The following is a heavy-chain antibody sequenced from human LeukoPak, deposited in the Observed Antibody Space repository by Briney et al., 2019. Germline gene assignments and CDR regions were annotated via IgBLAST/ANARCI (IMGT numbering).Heavy chain of an antibody. D-gene: IGHD3-22*01. J-gene: IGHJ4*02. CDR1: GFTFSGSA. V-gene: IGHV3-73*01. CDR3: TITYYYDSSGYSLGY. CDR2: IRSKANSYAT. Sequence: PGGSLRLSCAASGFTFSGSAMHWVRQASGKGLEWVGRIRSKANSYATAYAASVKGRFTISRDDSKNTAYLQMNSLKTEDTAVYYCTITYYYDSSGYSLGYWGQGTLSPSPQ.